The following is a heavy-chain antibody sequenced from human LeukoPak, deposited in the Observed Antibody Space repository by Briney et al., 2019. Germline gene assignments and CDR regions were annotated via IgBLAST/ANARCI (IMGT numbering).Heavy chain of an antibody. Sequence: SETLSLTCTVSGGSISSYYWSWIRQPPGKGLEWIGYIHYSGSTNYNPSLKSRVTISVDTSKNQFSLKLSSVTAADTAVYYCARGAFGVVTHFDYWGQGTLVTVSS. D-gene: IGHD3-3*01. CDR2: IHYSGST. V-gene: IGHV4-59*01. CDR1: GGSISSYY. J-gene: IGHJ4*02. CDR3: ARGAFGVVTHFDY.